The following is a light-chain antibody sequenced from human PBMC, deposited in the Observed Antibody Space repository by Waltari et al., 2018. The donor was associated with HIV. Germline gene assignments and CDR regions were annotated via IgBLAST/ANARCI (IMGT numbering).Light chain of an antibody. CDR2: SND. CDR3: ATWEDSLNGWV. V-gene: IGLV1-44*01. Sequence: QSVLTQPPSAYATPGPRVTIPSSGRRSNIASNTVSWYHHFPGTAPIVLIYSNDDRPSGVPDRFSGSNSGTSASLAISGLQSEEEADYYCATWEDSLNGWVFGGGTKVTVL. CDR1: RSNIASNT. J-gene: IGLJ3*02.